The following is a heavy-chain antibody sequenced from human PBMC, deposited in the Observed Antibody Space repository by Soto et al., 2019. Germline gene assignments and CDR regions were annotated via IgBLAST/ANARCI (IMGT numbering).Heavy chain of an antibody. J-gene: IGHJ4*02. V-gene: IGHV1-8*01. CDR3: ARAIRDQLLSDY. D-gene: IGHD1-26*01. CDR1: GYTFINYD. CDR2: MNPDSANT. Sequence: QVQLVQSGAEVKQPGASVRVSCRTSGYTFINYDVSWVRQATGQRLEWMGWMNPDSANTGYAQKFQGRLTLTRDTSRNTAYMELNSLTSEDTAIYYCARAIRDQLLSDYWGQGSLVIVSS.